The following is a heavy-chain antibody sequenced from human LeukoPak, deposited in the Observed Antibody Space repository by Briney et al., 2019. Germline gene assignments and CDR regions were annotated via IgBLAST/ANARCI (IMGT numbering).Heavy chain of an antibody. D-gene: IGHD6-19*01. Sequence: SVKVSCKASGGTFSSYAIRWVRQAPGQGLEWMGGTIPIFGTANYAQKFQGRVTITADESTSTAYMELSSLRSEDTAVYYCARELAVAGPNWFDPWGQGTLVTVSS. CDR1: GGTFSSYA. V-gene: IGHV1-69*13. J-gene: IGHJ5*02. CDR2: TIPIFGTA. CDR3: ARELAVAGPNWFDP.